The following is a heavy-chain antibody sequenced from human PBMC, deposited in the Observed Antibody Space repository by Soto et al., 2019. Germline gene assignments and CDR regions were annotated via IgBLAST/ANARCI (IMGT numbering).Heavy chain of an antibody. Sequence: GGSLRLSCAACGFTLSRYWMHWVRQAPGKGLVWVSRVNSDGSSAAYGDCVKGRFTISRDNAKNTVYLEMNSLRAEDTAVYYCARDGTFSSGDYGMDVWGQGTTVTVSS. V-gene: IGHV3-74*01. CDR1: GFTLSRYW. D-gene: IGHD3-22*01. CDR3: ARDGTFSSGDYGMDV. J-gene: IGHJ6*02. CDR2: VNSDGSSA.